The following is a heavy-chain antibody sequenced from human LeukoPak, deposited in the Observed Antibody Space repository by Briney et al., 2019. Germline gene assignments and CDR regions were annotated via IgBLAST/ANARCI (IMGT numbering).Heavy chain of an antibody. D-gene: IGHD2-8*02. CDR1: GYSFDTYW. J-gene: IGHJ5*02. CDR3: VRPAGTGRWIDP. V-gene: IGHV5-51*01. Sequence: GESLKISCQGFGYSFDTYWIGWVREMPGKGLEWMGIIYPGDSDIRYGPSFEGQVTISADTSITTAYLEWSSLKASDTAIYYCVRPAGTGRWIDPSGQGTLVTVSS. CDR2: IYPGDSDI.